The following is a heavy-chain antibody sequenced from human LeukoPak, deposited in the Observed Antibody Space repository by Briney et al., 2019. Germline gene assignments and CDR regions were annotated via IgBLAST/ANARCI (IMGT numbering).Heavy chain of an antibody. CDR1: GFTFSDYY. D-gene: IGHD2-21*01. V-gene: IGHV3-11*01. CDR3: ARAPVTSCRGAYCYPFDY. J-gene: IGHJ4*02. Sequence: PGGSLRLSCAASGFTFSDYYMSWIRQAPGKGLEWVSCISSSGSTIYYADSVKGRFTISRDNSKNTLYLQMNSLRAEDAAVYYCARAPVTSCRGAYCYPFDYWGQGTLVTVSS. CDR2: ISSSGSTI.